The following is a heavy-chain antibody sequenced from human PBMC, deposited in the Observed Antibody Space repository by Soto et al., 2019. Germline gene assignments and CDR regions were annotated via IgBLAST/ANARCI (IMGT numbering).Heavy chain of an antibody. CDR1: GGTFSSYA. CDR2: IIPIFGTA. V-gene: IGHV1-69*05. CDR3: ARDQIVGRYYGSGSYYNHAFDI. D-gene: IGHD3-10*01. J-gene: IGHJ3*02. Sequence: SVKVSCKASGGTFSSYAISWVRQAPGQGLEWMGGIIPIFGTANYAQKFQGRVTITRDTSASTAYMELSSLRSEDTAVYYCARDQIVGRYYGSGSYYNHAFDIWGQGTMVTVS.